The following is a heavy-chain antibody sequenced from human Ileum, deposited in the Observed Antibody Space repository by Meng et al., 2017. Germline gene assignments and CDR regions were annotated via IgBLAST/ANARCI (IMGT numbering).Heavy chain of an antibody. CDR1: GYTCDNAW. D-gene: IGHD3-3*01. J-gene: IGHJ4*02. CDR2: INSKTDGGTI. Sequence: ESWGGWENAGGALRLSFTGSGYTCDNAWMCWVRQAPGKGLEWVGRINSKTDGGTIEYAAPVKGRFTISRDDSKDTVYLQMNSLKSEDAAAYYCATGPEFWSTYDYWGQGTLVTVSS. CDR3: ATGPEFWSTYDY. V-gene: IGHV3-15*01.